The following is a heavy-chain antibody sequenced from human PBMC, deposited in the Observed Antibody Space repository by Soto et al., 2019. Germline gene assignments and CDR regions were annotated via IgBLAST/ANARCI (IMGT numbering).Heavy chain of an antibody. CDR3: ARLTKVAGKDY. V-gene: IGHV5-51*01. D-gene: IGHD3-10*01. CDR1: GYSLTSYW. CDR2: IYPGDSDT. Sequence: PGVPKKDSCRGAGYSLTSYWIGRVRQMPGKGLEWMGIIYPGDSDTRYSPSFQGQVTISADKSISTAYLQWSSLKASDTAMYYCARLTKVAGKDYWGQGTLVTVSS. J-gene: IGHJ4*02.